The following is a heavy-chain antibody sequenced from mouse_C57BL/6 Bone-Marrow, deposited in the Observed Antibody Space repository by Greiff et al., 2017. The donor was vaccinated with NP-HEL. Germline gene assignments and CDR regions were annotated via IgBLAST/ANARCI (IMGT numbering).Heavy chain of an antibody. V-gene: IGHV1-55*01. CDR3: AREASYYDSLDY. Sequence: QVQLQQPGAELVKPGASVKMSCKASGYTFTSYWITWVKQRPGQGLEWIGDIYPGSGSTNYNEKFKSKATLTVDTSSSTAYMQLSSLTSEDYAVYYCAREASYYDSLDYWGQGTTLTVSS. CDR1: GYTFTSYW. CDR2: IYPGSGST. J-gene: IGHJ2*01. D-gene: IGHD2-4*01.